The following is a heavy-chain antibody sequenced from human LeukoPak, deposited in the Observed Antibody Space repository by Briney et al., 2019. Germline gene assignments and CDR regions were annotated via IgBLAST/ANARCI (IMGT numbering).Heavy chain of an antibody. CDR1: GGSISTSSYY. Sequence: KTSETLSLTCTVSGGSISTSSYYWGWVRQPPGKGLEWIGNIFYSGSTYYSPSLKSRVTISVDTSKNQFSLKLSSVTAADTAVYYCARLNYRGDSSGYDSSGRYYYYYMDVWGKGTTVTISS. CDR2: IFYSGST. D-gene: IGHD3-22*01. J-gene: IGHJ6*03. V-gene: IGHV4-39*07. CDR3: ARLNYRGDSSGYDSSGRYYYYYMDV.